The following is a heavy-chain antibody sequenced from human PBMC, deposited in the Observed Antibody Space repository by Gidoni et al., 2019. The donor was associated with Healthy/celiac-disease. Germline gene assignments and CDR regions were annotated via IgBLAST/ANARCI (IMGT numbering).Heavy chain of an antibody. V-gene: IGHV1-18*04. CDR2: ISAYNGNT. Sequence: QVQLVQSGAEVKKPGASVKVSCKASGYTFTSYGISWVRQAPGQGLEWMGWISAYNGNTNYAQKLQGRVTMTTDTSTSTAYMELRSLRSDDTAVYYCARDMSLGSRDGYMGGLHFDYWGQGTLVTVSS. J-gene: IGHJ4*02. CDR3: ARDMSLGSRDGYMGGLHFDY. D-gene: IGHD3-16*01. CDR1: GYTFTSYG.